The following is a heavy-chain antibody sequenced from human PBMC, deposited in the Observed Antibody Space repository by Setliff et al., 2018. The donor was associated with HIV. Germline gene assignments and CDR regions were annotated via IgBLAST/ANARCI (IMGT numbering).Heavy chain of an antibody. CDR3: ARGGSGYYYYYYGMDV. J-gene: IGHJ6*02. CDR2: ISGEETT. V-gene: IGHV3-48*02. CDR1: GFIFSRYS. D-gene: IGHD3-22*01. Sequence: GGSLRLSCAASGFIFSRYSMNWVRQTPGRGLEWIAYISGEETTHYAESVKGRFTISRDNAKDSVYLQMNSLRDEDTAVYYCARGGSGYYYYYYGMDVWGQGTTVTVSS.